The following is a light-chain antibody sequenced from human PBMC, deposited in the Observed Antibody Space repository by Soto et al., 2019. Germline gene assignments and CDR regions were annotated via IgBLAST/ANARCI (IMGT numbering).Light chain of an antibody. CDR2: GSS. CDR1: TSNIGIGYD. J-gene: IGLJ2*01. V-gene: IGLV1-40*01. CDR3: QSYDSDFVV. Sequence: QSVLTQPPSVSGAPGQRVTISCTGGTSNIGIGYDVHWYQQLPGTAPKLVIYGSSHRPSGVPDRFSGSTDGSSNSASLTISGLQTEDEADYYCQSYDSDFVVFGGGTKLTVL.